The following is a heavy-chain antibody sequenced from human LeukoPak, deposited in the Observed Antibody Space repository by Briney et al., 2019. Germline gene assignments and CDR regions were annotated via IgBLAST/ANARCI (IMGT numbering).Heavy chain of an antibody. Sequence: PSQTLSPTCTLSGGSISSGDYYWGWIRQPPGKGLEWIGYIYYSGTTYYNPSLKSRVTISVDTSKIQFSLKLSSVTAADTAVYYCARVDRSVVASFDYWGQGTLVTVSS. CDR3: ARVDRSVVASFDY. D-gene: IGHD2-21*01. V-gene: IGHV4-30-4*08. CDR1: GGSISSGDYY. CDR2: IYYSGTT. J-gene: IGHJ4*02.